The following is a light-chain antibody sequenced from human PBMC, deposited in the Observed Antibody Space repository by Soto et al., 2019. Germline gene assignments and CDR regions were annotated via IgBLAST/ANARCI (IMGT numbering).Light chain of an antibody. CDR1: QSVSSK. CDR3: QHYNNRPLH. Sequence: EIVVTQSPATLSVSPGERATLSCRASQSVSSKLAWYMEKRGQAPRRLIYGASTRATGIPTRFSGSGSGTEFTPSISSLQAEDFAVYYCQHYNNRPLHFGGGTKVEIK. J-gene: IGKJ4*01. CDR2: GAS. V-gene: IGKV3-15*01.